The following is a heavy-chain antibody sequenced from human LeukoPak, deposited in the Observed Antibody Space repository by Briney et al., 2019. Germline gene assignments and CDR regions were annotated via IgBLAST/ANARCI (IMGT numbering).Heavy chain of an antibody. CDR2: IRYDGSNK. CDR1: GFTFSSYG. CDR3: AKGTGRYSSPNMDV. J-gene: IGHJ6*03. Sequence: GGSLRLSCAASGFTFSSYGMHWVRQAPGKGLEWVAFIRYDGSNKYCADSVKGRFTISRDNSKNTLYLQMNSLRAEDTAVYYCAKGTGRYSSPNMDVWGKGTTVTISS. D-gene: IGHD6-13*01. V-gene: IGHV3-30*02.